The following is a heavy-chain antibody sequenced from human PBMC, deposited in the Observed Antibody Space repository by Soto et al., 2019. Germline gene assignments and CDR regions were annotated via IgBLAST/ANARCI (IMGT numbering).Heavy chain of an antibody. J-gene: IGHJ6*02. V-gene: IGHV3-21*01. D-gene: IGHD3-22*01. CDR3: ARSIYYYDSSGYPDYGMDV. CDR2: ISSSSSYI. Sequence: PGGSLILSCAASGFTFSSYSMNWVRQAPGKGLEWVSSISSSSSYIYYADSVKGRFTISRDNAKNSLYLQMNSLRAEDTAVYYCARSIYYYDSSGYPDYGMDVWGQGTTVTVSS. CDR1: GFTFSSYS.